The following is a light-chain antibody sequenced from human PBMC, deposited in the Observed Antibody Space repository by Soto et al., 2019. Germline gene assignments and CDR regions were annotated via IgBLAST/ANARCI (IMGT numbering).Light chain of an antibody. V-gene: IGKV2-30*02. CDR3: LQYTHWPHT. CDR2: KVP. Sequence: DVVLTQSPLSLPVTLGQPASISCRSSQSLVHSSGNTFLSWFFRGPGQSPRRLIYKVPNRDSGVPDRFSGSGSGNDFTLQITRVEAEDVGVYYCLQYTHWPHTFGQGTRLEIK. J-gene: IGKJ5*01. CDR1: QSLVHSSGNTF.